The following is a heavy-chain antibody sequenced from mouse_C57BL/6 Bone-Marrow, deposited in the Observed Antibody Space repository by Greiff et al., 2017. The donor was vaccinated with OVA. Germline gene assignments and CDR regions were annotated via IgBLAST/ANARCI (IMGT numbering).Heavy chain of an antibody. CDR2: IYPRSGNT. V-gene: IGHV1-81*01. Sequence: VKLQESGAELARPGASVKLSCKASGYTFTSYGISWVKQSTGQGLEWIGEIYPRSGNTYYNEKFKGKATLTADKSSSTAYMELRSLTSEDSAVYFCARDGYYVDYWGQGTTLTVSS. D-gene: IGHD2-3*01. CDR1: GYTFTSYG. CDR3: ARDGYYVDY. J-gene: IGHJ2*01.